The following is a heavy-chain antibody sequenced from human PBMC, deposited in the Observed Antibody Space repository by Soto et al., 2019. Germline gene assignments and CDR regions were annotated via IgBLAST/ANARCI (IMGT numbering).Heavy chain of an antibody. CDR1: GGTFSSYA. CDR2: IIPIFGTA. J-gene: IGHJ3*02. D-gene: IGHD3-22*01. Sequence: QVQLVQSGAEVKKPGSSVKVSCKASGGTFSSYAISWVRQAPGQGLEWMGGIIPIFGTANYAQKFQGRVTITADKSTSTAYMELSSMRSEDTAVYYCARRRYYDRSGYYYVVKYAFDIWGQGTMVTVSS. CDR3: ARRRYYDRSGYYYVVKYAFDI. V-gene: IGHV1-69*06.